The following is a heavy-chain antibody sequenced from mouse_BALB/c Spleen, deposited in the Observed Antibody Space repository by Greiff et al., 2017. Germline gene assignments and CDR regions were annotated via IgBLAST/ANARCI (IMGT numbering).Heavy chain of an antibody. CDR2: ISYSGST. CDR3: ARSILRSDYYAMDY. V-gene: IGHV3-2*02. D-gene: IGHD1-1*01. Sequence: EVKLVESGPGLVKPSQSLSLTCTVTGYSITSDYAWNWIRQFPGNKLEWMGYISYSGSTSYNPSLKSRISISRDTSKNQFFLQLNSVTTEDTATYYCARSILRSDYYAMDYWGQGTSVTVSS. CDR1: GYSITSDYA. J-gene: IGHJ4*01.